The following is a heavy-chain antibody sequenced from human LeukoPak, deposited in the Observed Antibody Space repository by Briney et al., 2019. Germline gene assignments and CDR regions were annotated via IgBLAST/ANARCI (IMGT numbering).Heavy chain of an antibody. Sequence: ASVKVSCKASGYTFTIYDINWVRQATGQGLEWMGWMNPNSGDSGFAQMFEGRVTLTRDTSINTAYMEVNNLRSDDTAVYYCARVTSGSPGVDFDFWGQGTLVTVSS. CDR1: GYTFTIYD. CDR3: ARVTSGSPGVDFDF. D-gene: IGHD6-6*01. CDR2: MNPNSGDS. J-gene: IGHJ4*02. V-gene: IGHV1-8*01.